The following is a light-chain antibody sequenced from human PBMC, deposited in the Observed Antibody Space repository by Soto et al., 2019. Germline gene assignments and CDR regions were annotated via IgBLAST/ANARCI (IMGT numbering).Light chain of an antibody. CDR1: SSDVGGYKY. CDR3: SSYGGTNNVV. V-gene: IGLV2-8*01. CDR2: EVT. Sequence: QSALTQPPSASGSPGPAVTISCTGTSSDVGGYKYVSWYQHHPGKAPKVVIYEVTKRPSGVPDRFSGSQSGNTASLTVSGLQAEDEADYYCSSYGGTNNVVFGGGTKLTVL. J-gene: IGLJ2*01.